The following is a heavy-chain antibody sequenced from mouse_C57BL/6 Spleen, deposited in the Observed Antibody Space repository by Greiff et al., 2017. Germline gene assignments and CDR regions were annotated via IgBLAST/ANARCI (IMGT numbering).Heavy chain of an antibody. V-gene: IGHV1-50*01. CDR3: ARGGIYDYDGYYFDY. CDR2: IDPSDSYT. D-gene: IGHD2-4*01. J-gene: IGHJ2*01. CDR1: GYTFTSYW. Sequence: QVQLQQSGAELVMPGASVKLSCKASGYTFTSYWMQWVKQRPGQGLEWIGEIDPSDSYTNYNQKFKGKATLTVDTSSSTAYMQLSSLTSEDSAVYYCARGGIYDYDGYYFDYWGQGTTLTVSS.